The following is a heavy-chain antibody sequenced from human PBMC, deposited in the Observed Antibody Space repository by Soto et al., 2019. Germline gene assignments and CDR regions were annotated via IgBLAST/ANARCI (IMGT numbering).Heavy chain of an antibody. CDR3: AKEYCSSTSCYTAWVDY. CDR2: ISYNVSNK. Sequence: AGSLRLSCAASGFTFSSYGMHWVRQAPGKGLEWVAVISYNVSNKYYADSMKGRFTISRDNSKDKLYLQMNGLRGEDTGVYYCAKEYCSSTSCYTAWVDYWGQGALVNVSS. CDR1: GFTFSSYG. D-gene: IGHD2-2*02. V-gene: IGHV3-30*18. J-gene: IGHJ4*02.